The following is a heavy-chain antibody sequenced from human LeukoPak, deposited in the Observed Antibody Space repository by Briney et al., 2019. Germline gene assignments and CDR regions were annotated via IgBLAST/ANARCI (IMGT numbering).Heavy chain of an antibody. J-gene: IGHJ4*02. V-gene: IGHV3-23*01. Sequence: KPGGSLRLSCAASGFTFSNAWMSWVRQAPGKGLEWVSGISGSGGSTYYADSVKGRFTISRDNSKNTMYLQMNSLRAEDTAVYYCATDPFDYWGQGTLVTVSS. CDR3: ATDPFDY. CDR1: GFTFSNAW. CDR2: ISGSGGST.